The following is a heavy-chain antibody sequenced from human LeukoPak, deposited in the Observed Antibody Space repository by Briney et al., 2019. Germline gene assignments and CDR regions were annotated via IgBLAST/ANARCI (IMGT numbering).Heavy chain of an antibody. V-gene: IGHV1-2*02. CDR3: ARMSAGGTVIDN. D-gene: IGHD6-13*01. CDR1: GYTFTDYY. CDR2: INSNSAGT. Sequence: ASVKVSCKASGYTFTDYYLHWVRQAPGQGLQWMGWINSNSAGTNYAQKFQGRVTLTRDTSINTAYMELGSLTSDDTAIYYCARMSAGGTVIDNWGQGTTVTVSS. J-gene: IGHJ3*01.